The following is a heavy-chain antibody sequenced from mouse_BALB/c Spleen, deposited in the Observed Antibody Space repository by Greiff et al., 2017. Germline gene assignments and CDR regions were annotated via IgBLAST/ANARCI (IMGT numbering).Heavy chain of an antibody. J-gene: IGHJ4*01. CDR2: IWAGGST. Sequence: VKLMESGPGLVAPSQSLSITCTVSGFSLTSYGVHWVRQPPGKGLEWLGVIWAGGSTNYNSALMSRLSISKDNSKSQVFLKMNSLQTDDTAMYYCARDGSTIGTYYAMDYWGQGTSVTVSS. V-gene: IGHV2-9*02. CDR3: ARDGSTIGTYYAMDY. CDR1: GFSLTSYG. D-gene: IGHD2-14*01.